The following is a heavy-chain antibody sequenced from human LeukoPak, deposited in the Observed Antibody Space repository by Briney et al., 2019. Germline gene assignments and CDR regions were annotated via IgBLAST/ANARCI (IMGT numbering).Heavy chain of an antibody. V-gene: IGHV4-59*01. CDR2: VYSGNT. CDR1: GGSISRYY. J-gene: IGHJ3*02. Sequence: SETLSLTCTVSGGSISRYYWSWIRQTPGKGLEWIGYVYSGNTNYNPSLESRVTISVDTSKNQFSLKLSSVTAADTAVYYCARERRWLQLGAFDIWGQGTMVTVSS. CDR3: ARERRWLQLGAFDI. D-gene: IGHD5-24*01.